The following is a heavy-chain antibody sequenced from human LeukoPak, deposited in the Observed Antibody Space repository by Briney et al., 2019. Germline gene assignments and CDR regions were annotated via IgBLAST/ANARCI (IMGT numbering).Heavy chain of an antibody. CDR3: ARRGSSWCFDY. CDR1: GFTVSSNY. J-gene: IGHJ4*02. Sequence: GGSLRLSCAASGFTVSSNYMSWVRRAPGKGLEWVSVIYSGGTTYYADSVKGRFTISRDNSKNTLYLQMNSLRAEDTAVYYCARRGSSWCFDYWGQGTLVTVSS. V-gene: IGHV3-53*01. D-gene: IGHD6-13*01. CDR2: IYSGGTT.